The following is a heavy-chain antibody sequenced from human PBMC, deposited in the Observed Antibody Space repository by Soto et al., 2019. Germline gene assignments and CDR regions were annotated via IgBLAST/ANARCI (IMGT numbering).Heavy chain of an antibody. V-gene: IGHV1-2*02. CDR3: ARGGGTTLAPLP. D-gene: IGHD3-16*01. Sequence: QVQLVQSGAEVKKPGASVKVSCKASGYTFTDYFIHWVRQAPGQGLEWMGWINPNSGATKYAQKFQGRVTMTRDTSIRTAYMELSSLSSDDTAVYYCARGGGTTLAPLPWGQGTPVTVSS. CDR1: GYTFTDYF. J-gene: IGHJ5*02. CDR2: INPNSGAT.